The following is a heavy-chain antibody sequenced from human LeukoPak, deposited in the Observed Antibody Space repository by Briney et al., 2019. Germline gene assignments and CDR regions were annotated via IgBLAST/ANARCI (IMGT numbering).Heavy chain of an antibody. D-gene: IGHD2-2*01. V-gene: IGHV1-8*03. CDR1: GYTFTSYD. CDR2: MSPNSGDT. CDR3: ARVAVVVPAAPLDY. Sequence: ASVKVSCKASGYTFTSYDINWVRQATGRGLEWMGWMSPNSGDTGYAQKFQGRVTITRNTSISTAYMELSSLRSEDTAVYYCARVAVVVPAAPLDYWGQGTLVTVSS. J-gene: IGHJ4*02.